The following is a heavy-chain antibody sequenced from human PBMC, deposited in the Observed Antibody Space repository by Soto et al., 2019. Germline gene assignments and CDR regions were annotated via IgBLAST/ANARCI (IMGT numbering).Heavy chain of an antibody. J-gene: IGHJ5*02. CDR2: IVVGSGNT. V-gene: IGHV1-58*01. CDR3: ARDLFIVLVPAAMNYWFDP. CDR1: GFTFTSSA. Sequence: ASVKVSCKASGFTFTSSAVQWVRQARGQRLEWIGWIVVGSGNTNYAQKLQDRVTMTTDISTSTAYMELRSLRSDDTAVYYCARDLFIVLVPAAMNYWFDPWGQGTLVTVSS. D-gene: IGHD2-2*01.